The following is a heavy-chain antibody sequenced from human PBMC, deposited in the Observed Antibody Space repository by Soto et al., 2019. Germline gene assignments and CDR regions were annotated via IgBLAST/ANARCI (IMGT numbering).Heavy chain of an antibody. CDR3: AHRFDWYYFNY. CDR1: GFSLSTSEVG. J-gene: IGHJ4*02. CDR2: IYWDDDK. D-gene: IGHD3-9*01. V-gene: IGHV2-5*02. Sequence: QITLKESGPTLLKPTQTLTLTCTFSGFSLSTSEVGVGWFRQPPGKALEWLALIYWDDDKRYSPSLKSRLTITKDTSKNRVVLTMTNVDPMDTATYFCAHRFDWYYFNYWGQGTLVTVSS.